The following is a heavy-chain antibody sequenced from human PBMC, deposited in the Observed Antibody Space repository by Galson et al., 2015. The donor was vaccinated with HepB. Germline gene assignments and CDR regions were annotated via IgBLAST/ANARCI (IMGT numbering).Heavy chain of an antibody. CDR1: GFAFSDYY. CDR3: ARSSGYGAGPFDS. CDR2: SSRRSDYE. Sequence: SLRLSCAASGFAFSDYYMTWIRQAPGEGLEWIPYSSRRSDYENYADSVKGRFTISRDNAKSSLYLQMTTLRADDTAVYYCARSSGYGAGPFDSWGQGTLVIVSS. V-gene: IGHV3-11*03. D-gene: IGHD3-10*01. J-gene: IGHJ5*01.